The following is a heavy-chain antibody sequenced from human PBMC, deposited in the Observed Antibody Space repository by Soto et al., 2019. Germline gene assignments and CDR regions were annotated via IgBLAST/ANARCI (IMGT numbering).Heavy chain of an antibody. CDR3: ARGDEVDTAMVAFDY. Sequence: ASVKVSCKASGCTLASYSVHWVRQAPGQRLEWMGWINAGNGNTKYSQKFQGRVTITRDTSASTAYMELSSLRSEDTAVYYCARGDEVDTAMVAFDYWGQGTLVTVSS. V-gene: IGHV1-3*01. D-gene: IGHD5-18*01. J-gene: IGHJ4*02. CDR1: GCTLASYS. CDR2: INAGNGNT.